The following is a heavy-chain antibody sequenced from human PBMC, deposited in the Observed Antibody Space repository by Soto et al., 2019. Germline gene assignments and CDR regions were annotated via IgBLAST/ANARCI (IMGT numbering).Heavy chain of an antibody. Sequence: QVQLVESGGGVVQPGRSLRLSCAASGFTFSSYGMHWVRQAPGKGLEWVAVIWYDGSNKYYADSVKGRFTISRDNSKNTLYLQMNSLRAEDTAVYYCARVAYSSGWTDAFDIWGQGTMVTVSS. CDR2: IWYDGSNK. CDR3: ARVAYSSGWTDAFDI. CDR1: GFTFSSYG. D-gene: IGHD6-19*01. J-gene: IGHJ3*02. V-gene: IGHV3-33*01.